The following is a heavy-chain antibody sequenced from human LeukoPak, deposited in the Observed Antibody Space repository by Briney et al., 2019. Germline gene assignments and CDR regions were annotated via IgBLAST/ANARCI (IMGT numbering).Heavy chain of an antibody. CDR2: ISGYNGNT. J-gene: IGHJ5*02. CDR1: GYTFTGNG. CDR3: AGGLWKDTFDP. Sequence: ASVKVSCKASGYTFTGNGISWVRQAPGQGLEWMGWISGYNGNTKYAQNFQGRVTMTTDTSTSTAYMELRSLRSDDTAVYYCAGGLWKDTFDPWGQGTLVTVSS. D-gene: IGHD1-1*01. V-gene: IGHV1-18*01.